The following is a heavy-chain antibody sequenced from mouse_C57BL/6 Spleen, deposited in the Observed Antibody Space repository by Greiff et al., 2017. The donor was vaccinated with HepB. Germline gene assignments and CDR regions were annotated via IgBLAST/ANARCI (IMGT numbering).Heavy chain of an antibody. J-gene: IGHJ2*01. CDR1: GFTFSDYY. CDR3: ARVLIYFDY. D-gene: IGHD1-1*01. Sequence: EVQLVESEGGLVQPGSSMKLSCTASGFTFSDYYMAWVRQVPEKGLEWVANINYDGSSTYYLDSLKSRFIISRDNAKNILYLQMSSLKSEDTATYYCARVLIYFDYWGQGTTLTVSS. V-gene: IGHV5-16*01. CDR2: INYDGSST.